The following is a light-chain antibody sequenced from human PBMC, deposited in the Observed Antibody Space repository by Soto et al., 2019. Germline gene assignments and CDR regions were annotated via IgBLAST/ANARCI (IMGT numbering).Light chain of an antibody. CDR1: QSVSSY. CDR2: DAS. CDR3: HQRSSLYT. Sequence: EIVLTQSPATLSLSPGERATLSCRASQSVSSYLAWYQQKPGQAPRLLIYDASNRATGIPARFSGSGSGTDFSVTISSLEPEGFAVDDGHQRSSLYTFGRGSKLEIK. J-gene: IGKJ2*01. V-gene: IGKV3-11*01.